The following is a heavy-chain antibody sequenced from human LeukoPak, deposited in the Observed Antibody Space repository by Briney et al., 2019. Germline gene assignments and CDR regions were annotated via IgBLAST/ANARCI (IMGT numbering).Heavy chain of an antibody. CDR3: AREGLIVTPEDYYYYYGMDV. V-gene: IGHV4-59*12. J-gene: IGHJ6*02. Sequence: SETLSLTCTVSGGSISSYYWSWIRQPPGKGLEWIGYIYYSGSTNYNPSLKSRVTISVDTSKNQFSLQLNSVTPEDTAVYYCAREGLIVTPEDYYYYYGMDVWGQGTTVTVSS. CDR2: IYYSGST. CDR1: GGSISSYY. D-gene: IGHD2/OR15-2a*01.